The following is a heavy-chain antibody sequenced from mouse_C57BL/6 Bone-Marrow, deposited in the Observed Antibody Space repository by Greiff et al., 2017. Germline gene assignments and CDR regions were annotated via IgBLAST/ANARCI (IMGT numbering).Heavy chain of an antibody. CDR1: GYTFTSYW. V-gene: IGHV1-7*01. CDR2: INPSSGYT. D-gene: IGHD1-1*01. J-gene: IGHJ2*01. CDR3: AREAVTTVVATDYFDY. Sequence: QVQLQQSGAELAKPGASVKLSCKASGYTFTSYWMHWVKQRPGQGLEWIGYINPSSGYTKYNQKFKDKATLTADKSSSTAYMQLSSLTYEDSAVYYCAREAVTTVVATDYFDYWGQGTTLTVSS.